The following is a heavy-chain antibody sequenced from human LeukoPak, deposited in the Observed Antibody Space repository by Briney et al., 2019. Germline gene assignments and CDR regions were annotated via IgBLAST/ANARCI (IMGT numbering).Heavy chain of an antibody. V-gene: IGHV4-59*01. J-gene: IGHJ4*02. D-gene: IGHD1-26*01. CDR3: AGRSARYFDH. CDR1: GDSISSSY. CDR2: IFYSGST. Sequence: PSETLSLTCTVSGDSISSSYWSWLRQPPGKGLQWIGYIFYSGSTNYNASLRSRVAISVDTSKNQFSLRLTSVTAADTAVYYCAGRSARYFDHWGQGALVTVSS.